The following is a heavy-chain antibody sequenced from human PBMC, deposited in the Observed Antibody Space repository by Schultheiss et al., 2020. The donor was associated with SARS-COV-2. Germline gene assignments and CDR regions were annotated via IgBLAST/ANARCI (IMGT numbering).Heavy chain of an antibody. CDR1: GGSISSYS. J-gene: IGHJ6*03. D-gene: IGHD4-11*01. CDR3: ARAVTTGYYYMDV. V-gene: IGHV4-59*01. CDR2: IFYSGNT. Sequence: SETLSLTCSVSGGSISSYSWSWIRQPPGKGLEWIAYIFYSGNTGYNPSLKSRVTISVDKSKNQFSLRLSSVTAADTAVYYCARAVTTGYYYMDVWGKGTTVTVSS.